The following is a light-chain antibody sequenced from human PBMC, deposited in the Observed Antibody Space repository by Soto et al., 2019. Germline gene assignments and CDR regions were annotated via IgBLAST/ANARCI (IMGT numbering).Light chain of an antibody. Sequence: GDRVTITCRASQGISSALAWYQQKPGKAPKLLIYDASSLESGVPSRFSGSGSGTDFTLTISSLQPEDFATDYCQQFNSYPRTFGQGTKLEIK. CDR2: DAS. CDR1: QGISSA. J-gene: IGKJ2*01. CDR3: QQFNSYPRT. V-gene: IGKV1-13*02.